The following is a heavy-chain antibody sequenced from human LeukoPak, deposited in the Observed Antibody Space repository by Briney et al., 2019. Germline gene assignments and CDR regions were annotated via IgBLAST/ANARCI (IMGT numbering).Heavy chain of an antibody. D-gene: IGHD6-19*01. CDR3: ATRGSGSSGWSFDY. Sequence: ASVKVSCKASGYIFTSYAMHWVRQAPGQRLEWMGWINAGNGDTKYSEKFQGRVTITRDTSATTAYMELSSLTSDDTAAYYCATRGSGSSGWSFDYWGQGTLVTVSA. V-gene: IGHV1-3*01. J-gene: IGHJ4*02. CDR1: GYIFTSYA. CDR2: INAGNGDT.